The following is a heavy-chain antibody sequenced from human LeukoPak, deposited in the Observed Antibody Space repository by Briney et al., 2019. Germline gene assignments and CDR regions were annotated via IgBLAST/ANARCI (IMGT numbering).Heavy chain of an antibody. CDR2: IDYSGST. V-gene: IGHV4-31*03. CDR1: RGSISRGGYC. J-gene: IGHJ4*02. Sequence: SETLSLTCTVSRGSISRGGYCWSWIRQHPGKGLEWVGYIDYSGSTFYNPSLKSRLTMSIDTSKNQFSLKLSSVTAADTAVYYCAADTSGYRIFNYWGQGTLVTVSS. CDR3: AADTSGYRIFNY. D-gene: IGHD3-22*01.